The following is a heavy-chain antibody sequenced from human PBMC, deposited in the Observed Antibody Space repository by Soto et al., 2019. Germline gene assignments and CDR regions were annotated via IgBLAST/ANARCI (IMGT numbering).Heavy chain of an antibody. CDR2: ISSSGSTI. CDR3: ARDYDILTGYSYYYGMDV. Sequence: PGGSLRLSCAASGFTFSSYSMNWVRQAPGKGLEWVSSISSSGSTIYYADSVKGRFTISRDNAKNSLYLQMNSLRAEDTAVYYCARDYDILTGYSYYYGMDVWGQGTTVTVSS. CDR1: GFTFSSYS. J-gene: IGHJ6*02. D-gene: IGHD3-9*01. V-gene: IGHV3-21*04.